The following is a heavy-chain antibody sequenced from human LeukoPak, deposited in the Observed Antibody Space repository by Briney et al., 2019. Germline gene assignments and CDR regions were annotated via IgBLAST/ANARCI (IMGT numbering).Heavy chain of an antibody. Sequence: GGSLRLSCAASGFTFSSYEMNWVRQAPGKGLEWVSYISSSGSTIYYADSVKGRFTISRDNSKNTLYLQMNSLRAEDTAVYYCAKDLLSSSYYYDSSGYPFDYWGQGTLVTVSS. V-gene: IGHV3-48*03. CDR2: ISSSGSTI. CDR3: AKDLLSSSYYYDSSGYPFDY. D-gene: IGHD3-22*01. J-gene: IGHJ4*02. CDR1: GFTFSSYE.